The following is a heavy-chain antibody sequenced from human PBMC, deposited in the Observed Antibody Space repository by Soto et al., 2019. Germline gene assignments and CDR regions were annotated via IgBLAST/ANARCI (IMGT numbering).Heavy chain of an antibody. CDR3: ARHGRPAYSSSWPAPRGFDP. D-gene: IGHD6-13*01. Sequence: ESLEVYFKRSGDRFTSYWISWVRQMPGKGLELMGRIDPSDSYTNYSPSFQGHVTISADKSISTAYLQWSSLKASDTAMYYCARHGRPAYSSSWPAPRGFDPWGQGTLVTVSS. V-gene: IGHV5-10-1*01. CDR1: GDRFTSYW. CDR2: IDPSDSYT. J-gene: IGHJ5*02.